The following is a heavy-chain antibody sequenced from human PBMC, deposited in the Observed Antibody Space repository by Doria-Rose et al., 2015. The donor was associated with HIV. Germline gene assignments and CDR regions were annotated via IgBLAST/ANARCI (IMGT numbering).Heavy chain of an antibody. J-gene: IGHJ3*01. Sequence: LQESGGGLVKPGGSLKLSCAASGFTFSNAWMNWVRQAPGKGLEWVGRIKSKPDGGTTEYAAPVKGRFSISRDDSKNTLSLQMSILKTEDTAVYYCTTDRFFPSWGQGTMVTVSS. V-gene: IGHV3-15*07. CDR2: IKSKPDGGTT. CDR1: GFTFSNAW. D-gene: IGHD3-16*01. CDR3: TTDRFFPS.